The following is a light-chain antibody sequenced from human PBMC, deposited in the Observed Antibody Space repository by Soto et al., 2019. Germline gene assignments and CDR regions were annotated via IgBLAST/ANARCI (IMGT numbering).Light chain of an antibody. CDR2: SNN. CDR3: AAWDDSLSGLYV. CDR1: NSNIGSNT. J-gene: IGLJ1*01. V-gene: IGLV1-44*01. Sequence: QSVLTQPPSASGTPGQRVTISCAGSNSNIGSNTVNWFQQLPGTAPKLLIYSNNQRPSGVPDRFSGSKSGTSASLAIIGLQSEDEADYYCAAWDDSLSGLYVXGTGTKV.